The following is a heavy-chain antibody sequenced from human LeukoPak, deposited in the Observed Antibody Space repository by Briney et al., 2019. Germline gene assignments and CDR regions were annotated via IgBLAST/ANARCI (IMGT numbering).Heavy chain of an antibody. CDR2: ITATGGRT. CDR1: GFTFDDYA. V-gene: IGHV3-43*02. Sequence: GGSLRLSCAASGFTFDDYAMHWVRHAPGKGLEWISFITATGGRTYYAGSVKGRFTISRDNSKNSLYLQMNSLRTEDTALYYCAKDRDTTGFYWGQGTLVTVSS. J-gene: IGHJ4*02. CDR3: AKDRDTTGFY. D-gene: IGHD1-26*01.